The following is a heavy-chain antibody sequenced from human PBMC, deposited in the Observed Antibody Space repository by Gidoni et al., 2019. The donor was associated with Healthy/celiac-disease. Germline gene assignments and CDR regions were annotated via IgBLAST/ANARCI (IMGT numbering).Heavy chain of an antibody. V-gene: IGHV4-31*03. CDR3: ARDRAMVEGMDV. CDR1: GGSISSGGYY. J-gene: IGHJ6*02. D-gene: IGHD5-18*01. Sequence: QVQLQESGPGLVQPSQTLSLTCTVPGGSISSGGYYWSWIRQHQGKGLEWIGYIYYSGSTYYKPALKSRVTISVDTSKNQFSLKLSSVTAADTAVYYCARDRAMVEGMDVWGQGTTVTVSS. CDR2: IYYSGST.